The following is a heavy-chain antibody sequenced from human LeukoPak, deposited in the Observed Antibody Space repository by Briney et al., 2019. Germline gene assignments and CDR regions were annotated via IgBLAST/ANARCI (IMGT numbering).Heavy chain of an antibody. D-gene: IGHD2-2*01. Sequence: SETLSLTCAVYGGSFSGYYWGWIRQPPGKGLEWIGSIYHSGSTYYNPSLKSRVTISVDTSKNQFSLKLSSVTAADTAVYYCARNVVVPAAMGDWGQGTLVTVSS. J-gene: IGHJ4*02. CDR2: IYHSGST. V-gene: IGHV4-38-2*01. CDR3: ARNVVVPAAMGD. CDR1: GGSFSGYY.